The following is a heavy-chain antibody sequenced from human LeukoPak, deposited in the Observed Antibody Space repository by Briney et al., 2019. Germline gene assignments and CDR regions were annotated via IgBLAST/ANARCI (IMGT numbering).Heavy chain of an antibody. J-gene: IGHJ4*02. CDR1: GGSISSSSYY. Sequence: SETLSLTCTVSGGSISSSSYYWGWIRQPPGKGLEWIGSIYYSGSTYYNPSLKSRVTISVDTSKNQFSLKVSSLTAADAAVYYCARRLSKDYFDYWGQGTLVTVSS. V-gene: IGHV4-39*01. CDR2: IYYSGST. CDR3: ARRLSKDYFDY.